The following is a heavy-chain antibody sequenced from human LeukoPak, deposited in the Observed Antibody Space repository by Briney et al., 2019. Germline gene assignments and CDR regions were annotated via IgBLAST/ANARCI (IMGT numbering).Heavy chain of an antibody. Sequence: ASVKVSRKTSGYTFTTFGINWVRQAPGQELEWMGWISPYNGNTNYAQKLQGRVTMTTDTSTNTAYMELRSLRSDDTAVYYCARDKGRAYSYGYVDYWGQGTLVTVSS. CDR3: ARDKGRAYSYGYVDY. J-gene: IGHJ4*02. CDR2: ISPYNGNT. D-gene: IGHD5-18*01. CDR1: GYTFTTFG. V-gene: IGHV1-18*01.